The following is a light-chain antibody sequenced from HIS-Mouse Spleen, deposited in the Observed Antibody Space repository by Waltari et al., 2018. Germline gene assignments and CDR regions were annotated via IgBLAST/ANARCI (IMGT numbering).Light chain of an antibody. CDR1: SSDVGGYNY. V-gene: IGLV2-14*01. Sequence: QSALTQPASVSGSHGQSITISCTGTSSDVGGYNYVSWYQQHPGKAPKLMIYEVSNRPSGVSNRFSGSKSGNTASLTISGLQAEDEADYYCSSYTSSSTYVVFGGGTKLTVL. CDR3: SSYTSSSTYVV. CDR2: EVS. J-gene: IGLJ2*01.